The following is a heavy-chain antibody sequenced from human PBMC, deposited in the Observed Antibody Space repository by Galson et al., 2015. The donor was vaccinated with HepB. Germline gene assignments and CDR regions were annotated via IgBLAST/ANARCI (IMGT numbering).Heavy chain of an antibody. J-gene: IGHJ6*02. CDR1: GYTFTGYY. V-gene: IGHV1-2*04. Sequence: SVKVSCKASGYTFTGYYMHWVRQAPGQGLEWMGWINPNSGGTNYAQKFQGWVTMTRDTSISTAYMELSRLRSDDTAVYYCARDGGAAAGIWDIDLGNYYGMDVWGQGTTVTVSS. CDR2: INPNSGGT. D-gene: IGHD6-13*01. CDR3: ARDGGAAAGIWDIDLGNYYGMDV.